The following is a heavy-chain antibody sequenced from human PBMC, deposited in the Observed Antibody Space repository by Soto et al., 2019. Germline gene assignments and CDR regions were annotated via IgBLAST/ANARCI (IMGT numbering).Heavy chain of an antibody. CDR2: IYYSGST. V-gene: IGHV4-59*08. CDR1: GGSISSYY. Sequence: SETLSLTCTVSGGSISSYYWRWIRQPPGKGLEWIGYIYYSGSTNYNPSLKSRVTISVDTSKNQFSLKLSSVTAADTAVYYCARRYGSAIDYWGQGTLVTVSS. CDR3: ARRYGSAIDY. J-gene: IGHJ4*02. D-gene: IGHD1-26*01.